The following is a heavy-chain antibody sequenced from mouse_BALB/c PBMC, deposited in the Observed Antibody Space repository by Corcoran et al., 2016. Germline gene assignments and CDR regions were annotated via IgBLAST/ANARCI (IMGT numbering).Heavy chain of an antibody. Sequence: QIQLVQSGPELKKPGETVKISCKASGYTFTNYGMNWVKQAPGKGLKWMGWINTYTGEPTYADDFKGRFAFSLETSASTAYLQINNLKNEDMATYFCARWGSRYYYAMDYWGQGTSVTVSS. D-gene: IGHD1-1*01. CDR1: GYTFTNYG. CDR3: ARWGSRYYYAMDY. V-gene: IGHV9-1*02. J-gene: IGHJ4*01. CDR2: INTYTGEP.